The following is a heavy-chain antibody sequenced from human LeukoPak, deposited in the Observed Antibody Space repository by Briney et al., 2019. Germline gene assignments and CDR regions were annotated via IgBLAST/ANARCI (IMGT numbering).Heavy chain of an antibody. D-gene: IGHD3-10*01. Sequence: GGSLRLSCAASGFPFSSYWMHWVRQVPGKGLLWVSRISSDGSATIYADSVRGRFTISRDNAKNTLYLQMSGLRVEDTAVYYCARGGSGRALDYWGQGTLVTVSS. CDR2: ISSDGSAT. J-gene: IGHJ4*02. V-gene: IGHV3-74*01. CDR3: ARGGSGRALDY. CDR1: GFPFSSYW.